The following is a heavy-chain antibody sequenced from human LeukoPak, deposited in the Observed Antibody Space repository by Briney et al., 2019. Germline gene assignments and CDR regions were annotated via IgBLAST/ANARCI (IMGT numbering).Heavy chain of an antibody. V-gene: IGHV4-34*01. J-gene: IGHJ4*02. Sequence: SETLSLTCAVYGGSFSGYYWSWIRQPPGKGLEWIGEINHSGSTNYNPSLKSRVTISVDTSKNQFSLKLSSVTAADTAVYYCARGDYRSMVRGVIDYYFGYWGQGTLVTVSS. CDR2: INHSGST. CDR3: ARGDYRSMVRGVIDYYFGY. D-gene: IGHD3-10*01. CDR1: GGSFSGYY.